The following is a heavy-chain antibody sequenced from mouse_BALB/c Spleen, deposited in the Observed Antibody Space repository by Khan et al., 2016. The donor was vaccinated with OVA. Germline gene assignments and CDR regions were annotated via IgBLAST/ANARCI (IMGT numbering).Heavy chain of an antibody. Sequence: EVELVESGGGLVQSGGSRKLSCAASGFTFTSYGMHWIRQAPEKGLEWVAYISSDSNTIYYADTVKGRFTISRDNPKNTLFLQMTSLRSGGTAMYFCATSYFYGYYFDYWGQGTTLTVSS. V-gene: IGHV5-17*02. CDR3: ATSYFYGYYFDY. CDR2: ISSDSNTI. J-gene: IGHJ2*01. D-gene: IGHD1-1*01. CDR1: GFTFTSYG.